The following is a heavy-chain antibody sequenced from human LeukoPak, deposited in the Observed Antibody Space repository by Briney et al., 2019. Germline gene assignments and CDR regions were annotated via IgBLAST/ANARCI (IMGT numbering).Heavy chain of an antibody. V-gene: IGHV3-30*04. D-gene: IGHD3-10*01. J-gene: IGHJ4*02. CDR3: AKGRGGFDY. Sequence: GGSLRLSCAASGFIFNNYAMHWARQAPGKGLEWVAVISYDGSNKDYPDSVKGRFTISRDNSKHTLYLQMNSLRAEDTAVYYCAKGRGGFDYWGQGTLVTVSS. CDR1: GFIFNNYA. CDR2: ISYDGSNK.